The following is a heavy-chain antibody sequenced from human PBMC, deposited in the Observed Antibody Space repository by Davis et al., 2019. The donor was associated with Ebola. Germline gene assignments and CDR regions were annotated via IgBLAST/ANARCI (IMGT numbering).Heavy chain of an antibody. CDR2: IYYSGST. J-gene: IGHJ3*02. CDR3: ARDLHI. Sequence: GSLRLSCAVSGGSISSSNWWSWVRQPPGKGLEWIGYIYYSGSTNYNPSLKSRVTISVDTSKNQFSLKLSSVIPEDTAVYYCARDLHIWGQGTMVTVSS. CDR1: GGSISSSNW. V-gene: IGHV4-4*02.